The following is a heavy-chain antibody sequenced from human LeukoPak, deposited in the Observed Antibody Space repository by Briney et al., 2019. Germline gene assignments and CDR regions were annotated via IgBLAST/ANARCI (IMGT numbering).Heavy chain of an antibody. Sequence: GGSLRLSCAASGFTFSSYAMSWVRQAPGKGLEWVSAISGSGGSTYYADSVKGRFTISRDNSKNTLYLQMNSLRAEDTAVYYCAKDRPNIVVVPAAIDYDFDYWGQGTLVTVSS. CDR1: GFTFSSYA. CDR2: ISGSGGST. D-gene: IGHD2-2*01. CDR3: AKDRPNIVVVPAAIDYDFDY. J-gene: IGHJ4*02. V-gene: IGHV3-23*01.